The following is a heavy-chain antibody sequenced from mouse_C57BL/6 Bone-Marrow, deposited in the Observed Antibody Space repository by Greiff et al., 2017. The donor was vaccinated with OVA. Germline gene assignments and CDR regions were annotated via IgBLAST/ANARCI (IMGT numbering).Heavy chain of an antibody. J-gene: IGHJ3*01. D-gene: IGHD2-2*01. V-gene: IGHV1-52*01. CDR1: GYTFTSYW. Sequence: QVQLQQPGAELVRPGSSVKLSCKASGYTFTSYWMHWVKQRPIQGLEWIGNIDPSDSETHYNQKFKDKATLTVDKSSSTAYMQLSSLTSVDSAVYYCAGGLVVTTGLAYWGQGTLVTVSA. CDR2: IDPSDSET. CDR3: AGGLVVTTGLAY.